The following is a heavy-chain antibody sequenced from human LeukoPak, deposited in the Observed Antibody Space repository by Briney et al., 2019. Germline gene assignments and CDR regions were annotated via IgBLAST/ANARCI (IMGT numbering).Heavy chain of an antibody. D-gene: IGHD3-10*01. J-gene: IGHJ4*02. CDR1: GFTFSNYW. CDR3: ARPFIMVRGVLGY. CDR2: INTDGSST. Sequence: GGSLRLSCAASGFTFSNYWMHWVRQAPGKGLVWVSRINTDGSSTNYADSVKGRFTISRDNAKNTVYLQMNSLRAEDTAVYYCARPFIMVRGVLGYWGQGTLVTVSS. V-gene: IGHV3-74*01.